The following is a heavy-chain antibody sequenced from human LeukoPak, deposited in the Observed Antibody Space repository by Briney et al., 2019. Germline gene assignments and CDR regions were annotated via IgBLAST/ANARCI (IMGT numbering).Heavy chain of an antibody. J-gene: IGHJ4*02. V-gene: IGHV3-23*01. CDR3: ATDRERDPSVYYLV. CDR1: GFTASTSH. CDR2: ISDDGSGT. D-gene: IGHD3-22*01. Sequence: PGGSLRLSCAASGFTASTSHLSWVRQAPGKGLEWVSTISDDGSGTYYADSVKGRFTISRDNSKNTLFLQINSLRAEDSAVYYCATDRERDPSVYYLVGGQGTLITVSS.